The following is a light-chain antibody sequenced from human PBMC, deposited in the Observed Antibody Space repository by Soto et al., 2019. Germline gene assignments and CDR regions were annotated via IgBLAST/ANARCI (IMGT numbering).Light chain of an antibody. CDR1: QGISSY. J-gene: IGKJ5*01. V-gene: IGKV1-9*01. CDR3: QQFNSFSIT. Sequence: DIQLTQSPSFLSASVGDRVTITCRASQGISSYLAWYQQKPGEAPKLLIYAASTLQSGVPSRFSGSGSGTEFTLTFTSLQPEDFATYYCQQFNSFSITFGQGTRLEIK. CDR2: AAS.